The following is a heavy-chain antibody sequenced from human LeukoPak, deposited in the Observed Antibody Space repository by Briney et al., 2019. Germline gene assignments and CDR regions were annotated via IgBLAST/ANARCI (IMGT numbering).Heavy chain of an antibody. Sequence: GGSLRLSCAASGFTFSSYAMSWVRQAPGKGLEWVPGTSGSGGSTYYAGSVKGRFTISRDNSKNTLYLQMNSLRVEDTAVYYCAKNGGSQCYSHLDSWGQGTLVTVSS. J-gene: IGHJ4*02. V-gene: IGHV3-23*01. D-gene: IGHD2-15*01. CDR2: TSGSGGST. CDR1: GFTFSSYA. CDR3: AKNGGSQCYSHLDS.